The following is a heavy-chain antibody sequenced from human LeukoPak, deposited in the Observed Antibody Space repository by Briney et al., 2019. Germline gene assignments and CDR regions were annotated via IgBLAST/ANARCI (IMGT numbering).Heavy chain of an antibody. CDR3: ARLGQWLVRFYGAYNWFDP. D-gene: IGHD6-19*01. J-gene: IGHJ5*02. Sequence: SETLSLTCTVSGYSISSGYYWSWIRQPPGKGLEWIGEINHSGSTNYNPSLKSRVTISVDTSKNQFSLKLSSVTAADTAVYYCARLGQWLVRFYGAYNWFDPWGQGTLVTVSS. V-gene: IGHV4-38-2*02. CDR2: INHSGST. CDR1: GYSISSGYY.